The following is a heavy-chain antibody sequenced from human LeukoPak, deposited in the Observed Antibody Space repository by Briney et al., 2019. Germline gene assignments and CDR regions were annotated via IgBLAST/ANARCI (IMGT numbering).Heavy chain of an antibody. CDR3: AKSRGSGSNMARGVNFDY. V-gene: IGHV3-23*01. CDR2: ISDGGSFT. J-gene: IGHJ4*02. Sequence: GGSLRLSCAASGFTFSDYGMTWVRQAPGKGLERVSTISDGGSFTYYADSVKGRFTISRDNSKNTLFLQMNTLRAEDTAVYYCAKSRGSGSNMARGVNFDYWGQGTLVTVSS. D-gene: IGHD3-10*01. CDR1: GFTFSDYG.